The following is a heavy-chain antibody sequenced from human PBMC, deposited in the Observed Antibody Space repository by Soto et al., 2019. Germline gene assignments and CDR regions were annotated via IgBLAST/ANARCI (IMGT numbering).Heavy chain of an antibody. CDR2: IYYSGST. V-gene: IGHV4-59*01. D-gene: IGHD3-22*01. Sequence: QVQLQESGPGLVKPSETLSLTCTVSGGSISSYYWSWIRQPPGKGLEWIGYIYYSGSTNYNPSLKSRVTISVDTSKNQFSLKLSSVTAADTAVYYCARDHPQSASDSSGYYYRYYYGMDVWGQGTTVTVSS. J-gene: IGHJ6*02. CDR3: ARDHPQSASDSSGYYYRYYYGMDV. CDR1: GGSISSYY.